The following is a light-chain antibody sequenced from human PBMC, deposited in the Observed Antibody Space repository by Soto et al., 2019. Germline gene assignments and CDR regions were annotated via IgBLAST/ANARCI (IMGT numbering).Light chain of an antibody. V-gene: IGKV3-15*01. CDR3: QQYNDWWT. CDR1: QSVSSS. CDR2: GAS. J-gene: IGKJ1*01. Sequence: EIVMTQSPATLSVSPGERATLSCRASQSVSSSLAWYQQKPGQAPRLLFYGASTRATGVPARFSGSGSGTEFTLTISSLQSEDLAVYYCQQYNDWWTFGQGTKVEIK.